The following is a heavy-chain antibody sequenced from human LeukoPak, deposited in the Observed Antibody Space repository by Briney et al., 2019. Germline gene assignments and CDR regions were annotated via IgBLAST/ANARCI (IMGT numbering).Heavy chain of an antibody. CDR3: ARASYGSGIDY. CDR1: GGSISSSSYY. D-gene: IGHD3-10*01. CDR2: IYHSGST. V-gene: IGHV4-39*07. J-gene: IGHJ4*02. Sequence: SETLSLTCTVSGGSISSSSYYWGWIRQPPGKGLEWIGSIYHSGSTYYNPSLKSRVTISVDTSKNQFSLKLSSGTAADTAVYYCARASYGSGIDYWGQGTLVTVSS.